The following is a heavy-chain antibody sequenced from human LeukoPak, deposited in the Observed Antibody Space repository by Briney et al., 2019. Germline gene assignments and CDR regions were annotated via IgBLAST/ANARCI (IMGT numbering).Heavy chain of an antibody. V-gene: IGHV3-30*02. J-gene: IGHJ4*02. D-gene: IGHD6-19*01. CDR2: IRFDGSNR. Sequence: GGSLRLSCAASGFIFSNYGMHWVRQAPGKGLEWVAYIRFDGSNRYYADSVKGRFTISRDNAKNSLYLQMNSLRAEDTAVYYCARVVAGRWVDYWGQGTLVTVSS. CDR3: ARVVAGRWVDY. CDR1: GFIFSNYG.